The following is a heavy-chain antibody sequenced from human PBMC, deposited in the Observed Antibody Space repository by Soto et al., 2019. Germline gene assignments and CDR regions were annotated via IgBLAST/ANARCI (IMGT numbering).Heavy chain of an antibody. CDR2: INNSGST. Sequence: SETLSLTCAVYDGSFSGYYWSWIRQPPGKGLEWIGEINNSGSTNYNPSLESRVTISVDMSKNQFYLKLSSVTAADTAVFYCARGPDFIGGAYTPDYWGKGTLVTVSS. CDR1: DGSFSGYY. J-gene: IGHJ4*02. CDR3: ARGPDFIGGAYTPDY. D-gene: IGHD1-26*01. V-gene: IGHV4-34*01.